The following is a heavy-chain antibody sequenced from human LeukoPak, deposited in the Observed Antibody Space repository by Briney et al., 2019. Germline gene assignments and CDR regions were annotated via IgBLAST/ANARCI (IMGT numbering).Heavy chain of an antibody. CDR1: GFTFSSYG. V-gene: IGHV3-30*18. CDR2: ISYDGSNK. CDR3: AKNSFRGFTAMVTDY. J-gene: IGHJ4*02. Sequence: PGGSLRLSCAAPGFTFSSYGMHWVRQAPGKGLEWVAVISYDGSNKYYADSVKGRFTISRDNSKNTLYLQMNSLRAEDTAVYYCAKNSFRGFTAMVTDYWGQGTLVTVSS. D-gene: IGHD5-18*01.